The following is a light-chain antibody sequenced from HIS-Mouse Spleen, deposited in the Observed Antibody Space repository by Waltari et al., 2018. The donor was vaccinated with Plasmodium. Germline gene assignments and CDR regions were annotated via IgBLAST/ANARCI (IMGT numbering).Light chain of an antibody. CDR3: HQSSSLPT. CDR1: QSIGSS. Sequence: EIVLTKSPDFQSVTPKEKVTITCRASQSIGSSLHWYQQKPDQSPKLLIKYASQSFSGVPSRFSGSGSGTDFTLTINSLEAEDAETYYCHQSSSLPTFGQGTKVEIK. CDR2: YAS. V-gene: IGKV6-21*01. J-gene: IGKJ1*01.